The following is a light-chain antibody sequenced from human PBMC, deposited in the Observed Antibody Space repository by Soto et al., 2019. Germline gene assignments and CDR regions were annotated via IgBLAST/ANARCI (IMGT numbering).Light chain of an antibody. V-gene: IGKV1-9*01. Sequence: DIQLTQSPSFLSASVGDRVTITCRASQGISSYLAWYQQKPGKAPKLLIYAASTLQSGVPSRFSGSGSGTEFTPTISSLQPEDFATYYCQQTNNFPLTFGQGTRLEIK. CDR2: AAS. J-gene: IGKJ5*01. CDR3: QQTNNFPLT. CDR1: QGISSY.